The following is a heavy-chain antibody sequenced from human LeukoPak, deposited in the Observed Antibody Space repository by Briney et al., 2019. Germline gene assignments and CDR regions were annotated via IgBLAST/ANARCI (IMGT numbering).Heavy chain of an antibody. J-gene: IGHJ5*02. CDR2: ISSSGSTI. Sequence: GGSLRLSCAASGFAFSDYYMSWIRQAPGKGLEWVSYISSSGSTIYYADSVKGRFTISRDNAKNSLYLQMNSLRAEDTAVYYCARKATGFWSGYNWFDPWGQGTLVTVSS. D-gene: IGHD3-3*01. V-gene: IGHV3-11*04. CDR1: GFAFSDYY. CDR3: ARKATGFWSGYNWFDP.